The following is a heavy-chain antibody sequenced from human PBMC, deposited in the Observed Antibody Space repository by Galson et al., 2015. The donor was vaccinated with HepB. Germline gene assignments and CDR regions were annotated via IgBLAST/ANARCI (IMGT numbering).Heavy chain of an antibody. CDR2: IKRNNDGGTT. CDR1: GFTFSNAW. J-gene: IGHJ6*03. Sequence: SLRLSCAVSGFTFSNAWMSWVRQAPGKGLEWVGRIKRNNDGGTTEYAAPVKGRFTISRDDSKNTLYLQMNSLKTEDTAVYYCTTAPPEQPLYYYYYMDVWGKGTTVTVSS. D-gene: IGHD1-14*01. V-gene: IGHV3-15*01. CDR3: TTAPPEQPLYYYYYMDV.